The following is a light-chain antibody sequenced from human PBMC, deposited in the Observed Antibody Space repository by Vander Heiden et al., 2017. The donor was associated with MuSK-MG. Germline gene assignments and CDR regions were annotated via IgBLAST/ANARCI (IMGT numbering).Light chain of an antibody. Sequence: QSVLTQPPSASGTPWQMVTISCSGSSSNIGSNYVYWYQQLPGTAPNLLIYSNNQRPSGVPDRFSGSKSGTSASLAISGLRSEDEADYYCAAWDDSLSVHVVFGGGTKLTVL. J-gene: IGLJ2*01. V-gene: IGLV1-47*02. CDR2: SNN. CDR1: SSNIGSNY. CDR3: AAWDDSLSVHVV.